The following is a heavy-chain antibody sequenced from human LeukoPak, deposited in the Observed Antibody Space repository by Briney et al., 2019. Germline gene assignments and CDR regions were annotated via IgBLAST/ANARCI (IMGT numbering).Heavy chain of an antibody. CDR3: AKEYSGSFSPFPSYFDY. CDR1: GFTFSSYA. D-gene: IGHD1-26*01. CDR2: VSGSGGHT. V-gene: IGHV3-23*01. Sequence: GSLRLSCVASGFTFSSYAMRWVRQAPGKGLEWVSGVSGSGGHTYYADSVKGRFTISRDNSKNTLYLQMNSLRAEDTAVYYCAKEYSGSFSPFPSYFDYWGQGTLVTVSS. J-gene: IGHJ4*02.